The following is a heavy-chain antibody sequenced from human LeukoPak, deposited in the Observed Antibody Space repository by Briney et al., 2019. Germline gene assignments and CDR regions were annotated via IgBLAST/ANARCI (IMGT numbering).Heavy chain of an antibody. Sequence: APVKVSCKASGYTFTSYGISWVRQAPGQGLEWMGWISAYNGNTNYAQKLQGRVTMTTDTSTSTAYMELRSLRSDDTAVYYCARDWADPFHYYDSSGYYLEYFQHWGQGTLVTVSS. CDR1: GYTFTSYG. CDR3: ARDWADPFHYYDSSGYYLEYFQH. CDR2: ISAYNGNT. V-gene: IGHV1-18*01. J-gene: IGHJ1*01. D-gene: IGHD3-22*01.